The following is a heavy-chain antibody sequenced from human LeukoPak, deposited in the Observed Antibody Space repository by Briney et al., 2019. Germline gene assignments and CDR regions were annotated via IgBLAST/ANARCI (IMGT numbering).Heavy chain of an antibody. D-gene: IGHD3-3*01. Sequence: GESLKISCKGSGYSFTTYWIGWVRQMPGKGLEWMGIIYPGGSDTRYSPSFQGQVTISADKSISTAYLQWISLKASDTAMYYCARLPGFLEWAFDYWGQGTLVTVSS. V-gene: IGHV5-51*01. CDR1: GYSFTTYW. CDR2: IYPGGSDT. J-gene: IGHJ4*02. CDR3: ARLPGFLEWAFDY.